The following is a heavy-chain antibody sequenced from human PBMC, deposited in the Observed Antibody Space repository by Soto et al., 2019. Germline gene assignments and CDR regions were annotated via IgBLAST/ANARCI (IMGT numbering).Heavy chain of an antibody. V-gene: IGHV1-46*03. CDR1: GYTFTSYY. CDR3: ARACIVVVVAATLSVFDY. D-gene: IGHD2-15*01. CDR2: INPSGGST. J-gene: IGHJ4*02. Sequence: QVQLVQSGAEVKKPGASVKVSCKASGYTFTSYYMHWVRQAPGQGLEWMGIINPSGGSTSYAQKFQGRVTMTRDTSTSTDYMELSSLRSEDTAVYYCARACIVVVVAATLSVFDYWGQGTLVTVSS.